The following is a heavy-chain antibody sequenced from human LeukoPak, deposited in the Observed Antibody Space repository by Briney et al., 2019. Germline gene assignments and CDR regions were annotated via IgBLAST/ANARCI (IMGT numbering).Heavy chain of an antibody. V-gene: IGHV4-4*07. CDR2: IYSTGST. J-gene: IGHJ3*02. Sequence: SETLSLTCTVSGDSLSSYYCNWIRQPAGKGLEYIGRIYSTGSTNYNTSLKRRVTMSVDTSKNHFSLKLSSVTAADTTVYYCATTTSILAFDIWGQGAMVTVSS. D-gene: IGHD3-3*01. CDR1: GDSLSSYY. CDR3: ATTTSILAFDI.